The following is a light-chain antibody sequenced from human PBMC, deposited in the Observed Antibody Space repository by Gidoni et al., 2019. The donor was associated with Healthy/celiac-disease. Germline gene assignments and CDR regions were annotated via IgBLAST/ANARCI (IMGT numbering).Light chain of an antibody. V-gene: IGKV1-5*03. CDR3: QQYNSYWT. CDR2: KAS. Sequence: DIQMTQSQSTLSASVGDRVTITCRASQSISSWLAWYQQKPGKAPKLLIYKASSLESGVPSRFSGSGSGTEFTLTISSLQPDDFATYYCQQYNSYWTFGQGTKVEIK. J-gene: IGKJ1*01. CDR1: QSISSW.